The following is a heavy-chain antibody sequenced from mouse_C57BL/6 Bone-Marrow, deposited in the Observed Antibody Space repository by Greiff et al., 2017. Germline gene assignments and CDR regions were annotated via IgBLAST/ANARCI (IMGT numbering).Heavy chain of an antibody. CDR1: GFNIKDYY. Sequence: VHVKQSGAELVRPGASVKLSCTASGFNIKDYYMHWVKQRPEQGLEWIGRIDPEDGDTEYAPKFQGKATMTADTSSNTAYLQLSSLTSEDTAVYYCTSDGYYWYFDVWGTGTTVTVSS. J-gene: IGHJ1*03. D-gene: IGHD2-3*01. V-gene: IGHV14-1*01. CDR2: IDPEDGDT. CDR3: TSDGYYWYFDV.